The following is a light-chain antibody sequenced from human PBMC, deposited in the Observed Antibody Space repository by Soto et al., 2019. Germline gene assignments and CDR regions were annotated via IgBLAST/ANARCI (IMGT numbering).Light chain of an antibody. V-gene: IGKV3-20*01. J-gene: IGKJ4*01. CDR2: GAS. CDR3: QQYGSSPLT. Sequence: EIVLTQSPGTLSLSPGERATLSCRASRSVSSSYLAWYQQKPGQAPRLLIYGASSRATGIPDRFSGSGSGTDFTLTISRLEPEDFAVYYCQQYGSSPLTFDGGTKVEIK. CDR1: RSVSSSY.